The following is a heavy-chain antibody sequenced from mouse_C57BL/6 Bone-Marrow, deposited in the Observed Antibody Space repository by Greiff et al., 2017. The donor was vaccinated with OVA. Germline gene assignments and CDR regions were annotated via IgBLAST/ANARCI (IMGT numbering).Heavy chain of an antibody. D-gene: IGHD2-3*01. CDR1: GYAFSSSW. Sequence: QVQLKESGPELVKPGASVKISCKASGYAFSSSWMNWVKQRPGKGLEWIGRIYPGDGDTNYNGKFKGKATLTADKSSSTAYMQLSSLTSEDSAVYFCARWLLRGDWGQGTLVTVSA. V-gene: IGHV1-82*01. J-gene: IGHJ3*01. CDR2: IYPGDGDT. CDR3: ARWLLRGD.